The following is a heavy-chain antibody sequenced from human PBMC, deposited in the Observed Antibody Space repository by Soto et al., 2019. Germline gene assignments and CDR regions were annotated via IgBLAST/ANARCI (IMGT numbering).Heavy chain of an antibody. Sequence: GGSLRLSCAASGFTFSSYGMHWVRQAPGKGLEWVAVISYDGSNKYYADSVKGRFTISRDNSKNTLKLQMNSLRAEDMVVYYCAKDLVRGGSYSGFLYYYYYGMDVWGQGTTVTVSS. D-gene: IGHD1-26*01. V-gene: IGHV3-30*18. CDR3: AKDLVRGGSYSGFLYYYYYGMDV. J-gene: IGHJ6*02. CDR2: ISYDGSNK. CDR1: GFTFSSYG.